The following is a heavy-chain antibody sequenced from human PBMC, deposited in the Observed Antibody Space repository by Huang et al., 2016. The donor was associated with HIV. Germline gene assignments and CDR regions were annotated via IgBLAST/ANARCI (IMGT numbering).Heavy chain of an antibody. V-gene: IGHV5-51*01. J-gene: IGHJ3*02. Sequence: QLVQSGSEVKKPGESLRISCKASGYSFSSYWIAWVRQMPGKGAEWMGMIYAGDSDTRYSPSFRGHVRISVDTSINTVYLQWGSLKASDTAMYYCARPRRTEYGDPWDAFDIWGQGTLVTVSS. CDR3: ARPRRTEYGDPWDAFDI. CDR1: GYSFSSYW. CDR2: IYAGDSDT. D-gene: IGHD4-17*01.